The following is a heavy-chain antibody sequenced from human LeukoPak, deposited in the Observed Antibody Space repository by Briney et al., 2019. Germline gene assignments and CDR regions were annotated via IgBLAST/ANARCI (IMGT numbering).Heavy chain of an antibody. V-gene: IGHV4-34*01. D-gene: IGHD1-26*01. J-gene: IGHJ4*02. CDR3: ARVLVGATVRIDY. CDR1: GGSFSGYY. Sequence: SETLSLTCAVYGGSFSGYYWSWIRQPPGKGLEWIGEINHSGSTNYNPSLKSRVTISVDTSKNQFSLKLSSVTAADTAVYYCARVLVGATVRIDYWGQGTLVTVSS. CDR2: INHSGST.